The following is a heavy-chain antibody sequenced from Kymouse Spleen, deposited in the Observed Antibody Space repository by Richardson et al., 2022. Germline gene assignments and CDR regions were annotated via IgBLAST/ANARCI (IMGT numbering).Heavy chain of an antibody. CDR3: ARVPSSSSGYYYYGMDV. CDR1: GFTFSSYG. D-gene: IGHD6-6*01. CDR2: IWYDGSNK. J-gene: IGHJ6*02. Sequence: QVQLVESGGGVVQPGRSLRLSCAASGFTFSSYGMHWVRQAPGKGLEWVAVIWYDGSNKYYADSVKGRFTISRDNSKNTLYLQMNSLRAEDTAVYYCARVPSSSSGYYYYGMDVWGQGTTVTVSS. V-gene: IGHV3-33*01.